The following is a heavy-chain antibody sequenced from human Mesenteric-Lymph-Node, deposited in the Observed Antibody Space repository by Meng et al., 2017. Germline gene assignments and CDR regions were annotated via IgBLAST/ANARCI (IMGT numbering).Heavy chain of an antibody. D-gene: IGHD2-15*01. CDR2: IHHGGDT. J-gene: IGHJ4*02. Sequence: QVPWQESGPGLVRPSGTLSLTCAVSGASISSGYWWSWVRQPPGKGLEWIGEIHHGGDTNYNPSLKSRVTISVDKSNNQYSLRLTSVTAADTAMYYCARNGAYSADHWGQGTLVTVSS. V-gene: IGHV4-4*02. CDR3: ARNGAYSADH. CDR1: GASISSGYW.